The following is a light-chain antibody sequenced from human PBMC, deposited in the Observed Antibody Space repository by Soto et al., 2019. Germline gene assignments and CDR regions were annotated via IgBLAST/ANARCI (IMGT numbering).Light chain of an antibody. CDR3: QQYRT. V-gene: IGKV3-20*01. CDR2: GTS. Sequence: VLTQSPGTLSLYRGERATLSCRASERIYSAYLGWYQQKPGQAPRLLIYGTSSRATGIPDRFSGSGSGTDFTLTISRLEPEDFAVYYCQQYRTFGQGTKVDIK. J-gene: IGKJ1*01. CDR1: ERIYSAY.